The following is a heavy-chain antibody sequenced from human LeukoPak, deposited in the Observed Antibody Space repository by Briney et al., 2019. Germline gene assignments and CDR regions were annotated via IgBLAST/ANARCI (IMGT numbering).Heavy chain of an antibody. CDR3: ARELDFWSGYSFGY. CDR2: MYTSGST. Sequence: SETLSLTCTVSGGSISSYYWSWIRQPAGKGLEWIGRMYTSGSTNYNPSLKGRVTISRDTSKNQFPLKLSSVTAADTAVYYCARELDFWSGYSFGYWGQGTLVTVSS. CDR1: GGSISSYY. D-gene: IGHD3-3*01. V-gene: IGHV4-4*07. J-gene: IGHJ4*02.